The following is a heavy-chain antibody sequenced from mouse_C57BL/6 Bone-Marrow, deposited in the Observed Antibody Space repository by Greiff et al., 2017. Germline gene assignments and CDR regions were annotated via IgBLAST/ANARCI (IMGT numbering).Heavy chain of an antibody. J-gene: IGHJ2*01. CDR1: GYTFTDYY. CDR3: ARGLYYFDY. Sequence: VQLQQSGPVLVKPGASVKMSCKASGYTFTDYYMNWVKQSHGKSLEWIGVINPYNAGTSYNQKFKGKATLTVDKSSSTAYMELNSLTSEDSAVYYCARGLYYFDYWGQGTTLTVSS. D-gene: IGHD6-1*01. V-gene: IGHV1-19*01. CDR2: INPYNAGT.